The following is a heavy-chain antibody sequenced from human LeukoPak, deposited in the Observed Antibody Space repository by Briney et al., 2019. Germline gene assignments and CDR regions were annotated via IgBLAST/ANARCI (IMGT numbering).Heavy chain of an antibody. CDR2: ISGSGGST. Sequence: QPGGSLRLSCAASGITFKNHAMSWVRQSPEKGLEWVATISGSGGSTYYADSVKGRLTISRDNSKNTLYLQMNSLRGEDTAIYFCATDTYYYDSSAYPRSKRYFKYWGRGTLVTVSS. CDR1: GITFKNHA. J-gene: IGHJ1*01. D-gene: IGHD3-22*01. CDR3: ATDTYYYDSSAYPRSKRYFKY. V-gene: IGHV3-23*01.